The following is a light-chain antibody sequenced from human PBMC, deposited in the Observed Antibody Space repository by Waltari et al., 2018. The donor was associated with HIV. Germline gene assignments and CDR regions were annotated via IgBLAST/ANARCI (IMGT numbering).Light chain of an antibody. CDR3: QQYNNWPRT. CDR1: QLISSN. V-gene: IGKV3-15*01. CDR2: GAS. J-gene: IGKJ1*01. Sequence: EIVMTQSPATLSVSPGERATLSCRASQLISSNLAWYQQRPGQAPRLLISGASTRATGIPARFSGSGSGTEFTLSISSLQSEDFAVYYCQQYNNWPRTFGQGTKVEIK.